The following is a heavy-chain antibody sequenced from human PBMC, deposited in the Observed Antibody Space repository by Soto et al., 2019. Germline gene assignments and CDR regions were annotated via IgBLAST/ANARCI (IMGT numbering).Heavy chain of an antibody. CDR3: AKVGYGGYYFDY. V-gene: IGHV1-2*04. Sequence: QVQLVQSGAEVKKPGASVKVSCKASGYTFTGYYMHWVRQAPGQGLEGMGWNNPNSGGTNYAQKYQGWVNMTRHTSISTAYMQMSRLRSDDTAVDYSAKVGYGGYYFDYWGQGTLVTVSS. CDR2: NNPNSGGT. D-gene: IGHD4-17*01. CDR1: GYTFTGYY. J-gene: IGHJ4*02.